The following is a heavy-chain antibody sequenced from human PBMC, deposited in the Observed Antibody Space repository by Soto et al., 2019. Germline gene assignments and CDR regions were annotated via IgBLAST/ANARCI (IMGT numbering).Heavy chain of an antibody. CDR2: IKSKTDGGTT. V-gene: IGHV3-15*01. J-gene: IGHJ4*02. D-gene: IGHD3-10*01. CDR3: TRDPRVGESPGDY. Sequence: GGSLRLSCAASGFTFSNAWMSWVHQAPGKGLEWVGRIKSKTDGGTTDYAAPVKGRFTISRDDSKNTLYLQMNSLKTEDTAVYYCTRDPRVGESPGDYWGQGTLVTVSS. CDR1: GFTFSNAW.